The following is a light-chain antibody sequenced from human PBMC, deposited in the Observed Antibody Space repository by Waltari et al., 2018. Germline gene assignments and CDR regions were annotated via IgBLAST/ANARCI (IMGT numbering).Light chain of an antibody. V-gene: IGKV1-9*01. CDR1: QGISSY. J-gene: IGKJ4*01. CDR2: AAS. Sequence: DIQLTQSPSFLSASVGDRVTITCRASQGISSYLAWYQQKPGKAPKLLIYAASTLQSGVPSRFSGSGSGTEFTLTISSLQPEDFATYYCQQLNSYLPAITFGGGTKVEIK. CDR3: QQLNSYLPAIT.